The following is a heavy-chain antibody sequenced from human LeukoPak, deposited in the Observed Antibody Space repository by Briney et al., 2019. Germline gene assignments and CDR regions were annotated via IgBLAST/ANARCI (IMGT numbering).Heavy chain of an antibody. CDR3: ARDPGAYYDSSGYLNWFDP. CDR2: MHHSGST. V-gene: IGHV4-39*07. J-gene: IGHJ5*02. D-gene: IGHD3-22*01. Sequence: PSETLSLTCTVSGGSITTRSYYWGWIRQPPGKGLEWIGSMHHSGSTYYNPSLKSRGTTSVDTSKNQFSLKLSSVTAADTAVYYCARDPGAYYDSSGYLNWFDPWGQGTLVTVSS. CDR1: GGSITTRSYY.